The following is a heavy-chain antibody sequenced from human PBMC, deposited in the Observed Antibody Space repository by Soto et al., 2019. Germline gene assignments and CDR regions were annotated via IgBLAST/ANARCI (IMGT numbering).Heavy chain of an antibody. V-gene: IGHV3-33*03. CDR2: IWYDGSNK. CDR3: ASWHEREHAYDV. Sequence: GGSLRLSCAASGFTFSSYGMHWVRQAPGKGLEWVAVIWYDGSNKYYADSVKGRFTTSRDSSKTTVYLQMNGLRPDDTAVYYCASWHEREHAYDVWGRGTTVTVS. J-gene: IGHJ3*01. CDR1: GFTFSSYG. D-gene: IGHD1-1*01.